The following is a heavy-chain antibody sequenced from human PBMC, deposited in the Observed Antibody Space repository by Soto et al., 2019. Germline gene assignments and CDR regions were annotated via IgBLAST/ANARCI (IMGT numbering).Heavy chain of an antibody. D-gene: IGHD4-17*01. J-gene: IGHJ4*02. CDR3: ARDRSDYGGNSALDY. CDR2: IWYDGSNK. CDR1: GFTSSSYG. Sequence: QVQLVESGGGVVQPGRSLRLSCAASGFTSSSYGMHWVRQAPGKGLEWVAVIWYDGSNKYYADSVKGRFTISRDNSKNTLYLQMNSLRAEDTAVYYCARDRSDYGGNSALDYWGQGTLVTVSS. V-gene: IGHV3-33*01.